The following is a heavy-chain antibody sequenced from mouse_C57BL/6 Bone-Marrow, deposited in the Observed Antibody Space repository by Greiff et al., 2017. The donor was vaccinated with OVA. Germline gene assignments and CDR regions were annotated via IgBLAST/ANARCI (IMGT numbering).Heavy chain of an antibody. CDR2: IYPGSGTT. CDR3: AKGSYYYCSSPAWFAY. J-gene: IGHJ3*01. Sequence: QVQLKQSGAELVRPGASVKLSCKASGYTFTSYGISWVKQRTGQGLEWIGEIYPGSGTTYYTEKFKGKATLTADKSSSTAYMELRSLTSEDSAVYFCAKGSYYYCSSPAWFAYWGQGTLVTVSA. CDR1: GYTFTSYG. V-gene: IGHV1-81*01. D-gene: IGHD1-1*01.